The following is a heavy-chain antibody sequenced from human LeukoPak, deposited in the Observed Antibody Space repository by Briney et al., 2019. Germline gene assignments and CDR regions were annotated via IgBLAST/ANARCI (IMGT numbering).Heavy chain of an antibody. CDR2: IKQDGSNK. J-gene: IGHJ6*03. CDR3: AKVAARQAKQDYYYYYYMDV. CDR1: GFTFSNYW. V-gene: IGHV3-7*01. D-gene: IGHD6-6*01. Sequence: PGGSLRLSCVASGFTFSNYWMSWVRQAPGKGLEWVANIKQDGSNKYYADSVKGRFTISRDNSKNTLYLQMNSLRAEDTAVYYCAKVAARQAKQDYYYYYYMDVWGKGTTVTVSS.